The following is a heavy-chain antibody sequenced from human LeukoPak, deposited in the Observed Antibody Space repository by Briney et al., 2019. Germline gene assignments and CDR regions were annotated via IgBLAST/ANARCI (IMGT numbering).Heavy chain of an antibody. CDR2: IYYSGST. Sequence: SETLSLTCTVSGGSVSSGSYYWSWIRQPPGKGLEWIGYIYYSGSTNSHTFRKSRVTISVDTSKNQFSLKLSSVTAADTAVYYCARDLVPGYCSGGSCYPGDAFDIWGQGTMVTVSS. V-gene: IGHV4-61*01. J-gene: IGHJ3*02. D-gene: IGHD2-15*01. CDR1: GGSVSSGSYY. CDR3: ARDLVPGYCSGGSCYPGDAFDI.